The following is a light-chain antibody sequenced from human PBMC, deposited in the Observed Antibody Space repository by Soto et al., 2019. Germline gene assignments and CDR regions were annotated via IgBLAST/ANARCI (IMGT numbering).Light chain of an antibody. V-gene: IGLV2-23*01. CDR3: CSYAGTSTYV. CDR1: SSDVGSYNL. Sequence: QSVLTQPASVSGSPGQSITISCTGTSSDVGSYNLVSWYRHHPGKAPKLMVYEGSKRPSGVSNRFSGSKSGNTASLTISGLQAEDEADYYCCSYAGTSTYVFRTGTKSPS. CDR2: EGS. J-gene: IGLJ1*01.